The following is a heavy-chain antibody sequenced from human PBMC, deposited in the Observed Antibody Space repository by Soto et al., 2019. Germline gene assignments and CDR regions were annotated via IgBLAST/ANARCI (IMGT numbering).Heavy chain of an antibody. CDR2: IYPGDSDT. CDR1: GYSFTSYW. V-gene: IGHV5-51*01. Sequence: GASLKISCKGSGYSFTSYWIGWVRQMPGKGLEWMGIIYPGDSDTRSSPSFQGQVTISADKSISTAYLQWSSLKASDTAMYYCARNIVVVPAAAIAFDIWGQGTMVTVSS. CDR3: ARNIVVVPAAAIAFDI. D-gene: IGHD2-2*01. J-gene: IGHJ3*02.